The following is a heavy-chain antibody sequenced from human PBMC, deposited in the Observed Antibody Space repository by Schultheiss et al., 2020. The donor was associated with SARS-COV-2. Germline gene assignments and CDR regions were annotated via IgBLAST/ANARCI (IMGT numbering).Heavy chain of an antibody. V-gene: IGHV4-34*01. CDR3: ARIWGRYYDSSGSPGAFDI. J-gene: IGHJ3*02. Sequence: SETLSLTCTVSGGSISSYYWSWIRQPAGKGLEWIGEINHSGSTNYNPSLKSRVTISVDTSKNQFSLKLSSVTAADTAVYYCARIWGRYYDSSGSPGAFDIWGQGTMVTVSS. D-gene: IGHD3-22*01. CDR2: INHSGST. CDR1: GGSISSYY.